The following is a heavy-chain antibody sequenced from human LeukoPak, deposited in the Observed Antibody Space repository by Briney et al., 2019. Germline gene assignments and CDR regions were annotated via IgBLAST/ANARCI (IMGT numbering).Heavy chain of an antibody. Sequence: GGSLRLSCAASGFTFSSYAMSWVRQAPGKGLEWVSAISGSGGSTYYADSVKGRFTVSRDNSKTTLYLQMNSLRADDTAVYYCAKGGPTGSNYFDFWGQGTLVTVSS. CDR3: AKGGPTGSNYFDF. CDR1: GFTFSSYA. J-gene: IGHJ4*02. D-gene: IGHD1-26*01. CDR2: ISGSGGST. V-gene: IGHV3-23*01.